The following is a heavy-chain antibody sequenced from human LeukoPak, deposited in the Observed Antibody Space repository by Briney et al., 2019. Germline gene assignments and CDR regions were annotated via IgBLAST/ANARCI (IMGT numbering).Heavy chain of an antibody. CDR2: IRYDGSNK. J-gene: IGHJ5*02. Sequence: GGSLRLSCAASGFTFSSYGMHWVRQAPGKGLEWVAFIRYDGSNKYYADSVKGRFTISRDNSKNTLYLQMNSLRAEDTAVYYCAKRPSKAYSSSWYEFDPWGQGTLVTVSS. V-gene: IGHV3-30*02. CDR3: AKRPSKAYSSSWYEFDP. D-gene: IGHD6-13*01. CDR1: GFTFSSYG.